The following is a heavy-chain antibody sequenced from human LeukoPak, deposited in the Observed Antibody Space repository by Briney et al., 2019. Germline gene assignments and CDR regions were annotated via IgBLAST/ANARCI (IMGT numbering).Heavy chain of an antibody. CDR3: ARGRYQLDY. CDR1: GGSYY. D-gene: IGHD2-2*01. CDR2: VYYSGNT. V-gene: IGHV4-59*01. Sequence: SEPVSLTCTVSGGSYYWSWIRQPPGKGLEWIGFVYYSGNTNYHPSLKSRVTISLDTSKNQFSLKLRSVTTADTAVYYCARGRYQLDYWGQGTRAADSS. J-gene: IGHJ4*02.